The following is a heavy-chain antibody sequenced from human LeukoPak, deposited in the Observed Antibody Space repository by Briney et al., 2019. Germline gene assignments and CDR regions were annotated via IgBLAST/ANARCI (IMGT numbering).Heavy chain of an antibody. Sequence: GESLKISCKGSGYNFTNYWISWVRQMPGKGLEWMGRIYPSDSYTNYSPSFQGHVTISTDKSISTAYLQWNSLKASDTAMYYCARHGRYTAIEYFDYWGEGTLVTVSS. D-gene: IGHD5-18*01. J-gene: IGHJ4*02. CDR3: ARHGRYTAIEYFDY. V-gene: IGHV5-10-1*01. CDR1: GYNFTNYW. CDR2: IYPSDSYT.